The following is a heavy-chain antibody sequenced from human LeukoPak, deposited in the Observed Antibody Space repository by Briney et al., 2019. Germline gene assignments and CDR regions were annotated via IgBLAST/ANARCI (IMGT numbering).Heavy chain of an antibody. CDR1: GFTFTTYW. CDR3: ARGGLRSGWYLYYFDY. D-gene: IGHD6-19*01. CDR2: IKQDGSEQ. Sequence: GGSLRLSCAASGFTFTTYWMGWVRQAPGKGLEWVANIKQDGSEQYYVDSVKGRFTISRDNAKNSLSLQMNSLRAEDTAVYYCARGGLRSGWYLYYFDYWGQGTLVTVSS. J-gene: IGHJ4*02. V-gene: IGHV3-7*01.